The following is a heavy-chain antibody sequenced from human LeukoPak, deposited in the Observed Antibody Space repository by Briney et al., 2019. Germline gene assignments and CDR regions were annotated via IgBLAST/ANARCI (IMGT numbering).Heavy chain of an antibody. CDR1: GFIFSNSA. CDR3: ARGSYYDSSGYRPEEGPEYFQH. V-gene: IGHV3-21*01. Sequence: GGSLRLSCAASGFIFSNSAMNWVRQAPGKGLEWVSSINNDGSYIYYAGSVKGRFTISRDNAKNSLYLRLNSLRVEDTAVYYCARGSYYDSSGYRPEEGPEYFQHWGQGTLVTVSS. D-gene: IGHD3-22*01. CDR2: INNDGSYI. J-gene: IGHJ1*01.